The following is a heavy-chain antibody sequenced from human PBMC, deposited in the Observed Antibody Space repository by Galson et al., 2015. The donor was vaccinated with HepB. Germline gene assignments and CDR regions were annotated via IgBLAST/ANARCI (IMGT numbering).Heavy chain of an antibody. J-gene: IGHJ6*02. CDR2: IIPMFGST. CDR1: GGTFSSYA. V-gene: IGHV1-69*13. CDR3: ARATGNYYFYSGMDV. Sequence: SVKVSCKASGGTFSSYAVNWVRQAPGQGLEWMGAIIPMFGSTNYAQKFQGRVTITADESTSTAYMEMSSLRSEDTAVYYCARATGNYYFYSGMDVWGQGTTVTVSS. D-gene: IGHD1-1*01.